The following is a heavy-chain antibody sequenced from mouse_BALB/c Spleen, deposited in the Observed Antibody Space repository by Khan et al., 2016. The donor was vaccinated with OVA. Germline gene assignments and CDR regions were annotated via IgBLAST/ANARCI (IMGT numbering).Heavy chain of an antibody. J-gene: IGHJ2*01. CDR2: INPHIGET. CDR3: SRKNGSDFDY. V-gene: IGHV1-20*02. CDR1: GYSFTGYF. D-gene: IGHD1-1*01. Sequence: VQLMQSGPELVKPGASVKISCKASGYSFTGYFMNWVMQSHGKSLEWIGRINPHIGETFYNQKFKDKATLTVDESSRTAHMELRSLASEDSAVYYCSRKNGSDFDYWGQGTTLTVSS.